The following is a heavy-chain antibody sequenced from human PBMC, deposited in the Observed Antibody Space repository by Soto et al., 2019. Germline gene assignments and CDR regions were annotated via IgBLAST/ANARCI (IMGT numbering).Heavy chain of an antibody. D-gene: IGHD2-15*01. Sequence: SETLSLTCAVYGGSFSGYYWSWIRQPPGKGLEWIGEINHSGSTNYNPSLKSRVTISVDTSKNQFSLKLSSVTAADTAVYYCARANPYCSGGSCYWGPANRLYYFDYWGQGTLVTVSS. V-gene: IGHV4-34*01. J-gene: IGHJ4*02. CDR2: INHSGST. CDR1: GGSFSGYY. CDR3: ARANPYCSGGSCYWGPANRLYYFDY.